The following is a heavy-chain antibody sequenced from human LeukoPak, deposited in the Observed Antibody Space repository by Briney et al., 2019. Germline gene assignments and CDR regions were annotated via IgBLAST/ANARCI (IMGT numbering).Heavy chain of an antibody. V-gene: IGHV4-30-2*03. CDR1: GGSISSGGYY. CDR3: ARGRDIVATPDY. D-gene: IGHD5-12*01. Sequence: PSQTLSLTCTVSGGSISSGGYYWSWIRQPPGKGLEWIGSIYYSGSTYYNPSLKSRVTISVDTSKNQFSLKLSSVTAADTAVYYCARGRDIVATPDYWGQGTLVTVSS. J-gene: IGHJ4*02. CDR2: IYYSGST.